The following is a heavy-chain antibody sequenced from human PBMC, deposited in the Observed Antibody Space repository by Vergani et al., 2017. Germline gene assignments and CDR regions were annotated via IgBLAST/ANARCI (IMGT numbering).Heavy chain of an antibody. D-gene: IGHD5-18*01. CDR3: ARGQNVDTAMVGYYFDY. CDR1: GGSFSGYY. V-gene: IGHV4-34*01. CDR2: INHSGST. Sequence: QVQLQQWGAGLLKPSETLSLTCAVYGGSFSGYYWSWIRQPPGKGLEWIGEINHSGSTNYNPSLKSRVTISVDTSKNQFSLKLSSVTAAETAVYYCARGQNVDTAMVGYYFDYWGQGTLVTVSS. J-gene: IGHJ4*02.